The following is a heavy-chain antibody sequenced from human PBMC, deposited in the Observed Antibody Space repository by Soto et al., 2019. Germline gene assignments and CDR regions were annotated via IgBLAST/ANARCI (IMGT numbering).Heavy chain of an antibody. CDR1: GGSISSSNW. V-gene: IGHV4-4*02. CDR2: IYHSGST. D-gene: IGHD2-21*02. Sequence: SETLSLTCAVSGGSISSSNWWSWVRQPPGKGLEWIGEIYHSGSTNYNPSLKSRVTISVDTSKNQFSLKLSSVTAADTAVYYCARVVNCGGDCYQFDYWGQGTLVTVSS. CDR3: ARVVNCGGDCYQFDY. J-gene: IGHJ4*02.